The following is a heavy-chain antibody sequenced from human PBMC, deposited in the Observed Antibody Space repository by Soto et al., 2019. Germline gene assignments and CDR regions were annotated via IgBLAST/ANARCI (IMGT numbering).Heavy chain of an antibody. CDR3: GSVFEY. V-gene: IGHV3-74*01. CDR2: INNDGSGT. CDR1: GFTFTNYW. Sequence: EVQLVESGGGLVQPGGSLRLSCAASGFTFTNYWMHWVHQAPGKGLVWVSRINNDGSGTSYADSVKGRFTISRDNAKNTLYLQMNSLGVEDTAVYYCGSVFEYWGQGTLVTVSS. J-gene: IGHJ4*02.